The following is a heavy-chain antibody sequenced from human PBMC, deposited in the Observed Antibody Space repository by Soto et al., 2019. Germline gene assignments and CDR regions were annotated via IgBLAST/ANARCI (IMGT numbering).Heavy chain of an antibody. D-gene: IGHD1-1*01. CDR2: IKSEPDGGTT. CDR3: TTGVGYNWNADDAFDF. CDR1: GFTFSNAW. V-gene: IGHV3-15*01. Sequence: EVQLVESGGGLVKPGGSLRLSCAASGFTFSNAWMSWVRQAPGKGLEWVGRIKSEPDGGTTDYAAPVKGRFTISRHDSKNTLYLQINSLKTEDTAVYYCTTGVGYNWNADDAFDFWGQGTMVTVSS. J-gene: IGHJ3*01.